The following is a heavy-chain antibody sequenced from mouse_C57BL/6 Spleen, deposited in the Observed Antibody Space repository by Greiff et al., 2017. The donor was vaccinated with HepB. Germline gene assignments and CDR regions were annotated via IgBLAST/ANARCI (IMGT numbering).Heavy chain of an antibody. CDR1: GFTFSDYY. CDR2: ISNGGGST. V-gene: IGHV5-12*01. D-gene: IGHD1-1*01. Sequence: EVHLVESGGGLVQPGGSLKLSCAASGFTFSDYYMYWVRQTPEKRLEWVAYISNGGGSTYYPDTVKGRFTISRDNAKNTLYLQMSRLKSEDTAMYYCARDYGSYFDVWGTGTTVTVSS. J-gene: IGHJ1*03. CDR3: ARDYGSYFDV.